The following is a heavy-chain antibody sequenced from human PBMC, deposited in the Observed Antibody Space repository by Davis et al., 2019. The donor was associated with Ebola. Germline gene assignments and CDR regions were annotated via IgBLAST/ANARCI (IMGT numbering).Heavy chain of an antibody. J-gene: IGHJ6*02. D-gene: IGHD2-2*02. Sequence: GGSLRPSCAASGFTFTNYAMSWVRQAPGKGLEWVSTISGSSIYTYYADSVKGRFTISRDNSKNTLFLQLNSLRAEDTAIYYCARLDCTSASCYTGNFYYYYGVDVWGQGTTVTVSS. CDR1: GFTFTNYA. V-gene: IGHV3-23*01. CDR2: ISGSSIYT. CDR3: ARLDCTSASCYTGNFYYYYGVDV.